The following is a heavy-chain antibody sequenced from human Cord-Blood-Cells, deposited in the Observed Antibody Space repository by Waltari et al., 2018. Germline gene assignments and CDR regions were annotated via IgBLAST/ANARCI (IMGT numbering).Heavy chain of an antibody. J-gene: IGHJ6*03. CDR3: ARDSIEYQLLSAYYYYYYYMDV. CDR1: GYSISSGYY. CDR2: IYHSGST. Sequence: QVQLQESGPGLVKPSETLSLTCTVSGYSISSGYYWGWIRQPPGKGLEWIGSIYHSGSTYYNPSLKSRVTISVDTSKNQFSLKLSSVTAADTAVYYCARDSIEYQLLSAYYYYYYYMDVWGKGTTVTVSS. V-gene: IGHV4-38-2*02. D-gene: IGHD2-2*01.